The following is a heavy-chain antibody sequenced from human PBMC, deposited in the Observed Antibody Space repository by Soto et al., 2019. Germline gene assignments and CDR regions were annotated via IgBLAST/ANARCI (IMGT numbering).Heavy chain of an antibody. CDR1: GGTFSSYA. Sequence: QVQLMQSGAEVKKPGSSVKVSCKASGGTFSSYAISWVQQAPGQGREWMGGIIPIFGTANYAQKFQGRVTITADESTSTAYMELSRLRSEETAVYYCAREYYYEISGYYSLDYWGQGTLVTVSS. CDR3: AREYYYEISGYYSLDY. V-gene: IGHV1-69*01. CDR2: IIPIFGTA. D-gene: IGHD3-22*01. J-gene: IGHJ4*02.